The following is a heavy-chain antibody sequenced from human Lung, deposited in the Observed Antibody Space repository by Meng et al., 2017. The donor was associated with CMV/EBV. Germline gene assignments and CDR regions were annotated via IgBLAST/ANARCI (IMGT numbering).Heavy chain of an antibody. V-gene: IGHV4-39*07. J-gene: IGHJ4*02. CDR1: GGSISSSSYY. Sequence: LQLPASGPGLVKPSETLSLTCTVSGGSISSSSYYWGWIRQPPGKGLEWIGSIYYSGSTYYNPSLKSRVTISVDTSKNQFSLKLSSVTAADTAVYYCARDQYSSSSPFDYWGQGTLVTVSS. CDR2: IYYSGST. CDR3: ARDQYSSSSPFDY. D-gene: IGHD6-6*01.